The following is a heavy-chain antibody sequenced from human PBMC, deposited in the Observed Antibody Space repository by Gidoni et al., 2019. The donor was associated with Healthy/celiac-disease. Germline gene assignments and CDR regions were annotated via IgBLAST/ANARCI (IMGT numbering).Heavy chain of an antibody. CDR1: GFTFSSYS. J-gene: IGHJ4*02. Sequence: EVPLVESGGGLVKPGGTLRRSCAASGFTFSSYSMIWVRQAPGKGLELVLSISSSSSYIYYADSVKGRFTISRDNAKNSLYLQMNSLRAEDTAVYYCARGGVAGTRFDYWGQGTLVTVSS. CDR3: ARGGVAGTRFDY. D-gene: IGHD6-19*01. CDR2: ISSSSSYI. V-gene: IGHV3-21*01.